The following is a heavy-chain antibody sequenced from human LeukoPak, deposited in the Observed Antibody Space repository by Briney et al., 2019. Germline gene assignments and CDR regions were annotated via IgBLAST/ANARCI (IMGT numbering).Heavy chain of an antibody. J-gene: IGHJ4*02. Sequence: ASVKVSCKTSGYTYTNYGLSWVRQAPGQGLEWMGWISAYNGNTNDAQKFQGRVTMTTDTSTSTAYMELRSLRSDDTAVYYCARVDSSGWWGQGTLVTVSS. CDR2: ISAYNGNT. D-gene: IGHD6-19*01. V-gene: IGHV1-18*01. CDR1: GYTYTNYG. CDR3: ARVDSSGW.